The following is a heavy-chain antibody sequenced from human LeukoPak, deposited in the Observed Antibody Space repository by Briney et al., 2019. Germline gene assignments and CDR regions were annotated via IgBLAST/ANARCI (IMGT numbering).Heavy chain of an antibody. CDR1: GFTFSSYW. CDR2: IRYDGSNK. Sequence: GRSLRLSCAASGFTFSSYWMHWVRQAPGKGLEWVAFIRYDGSNKYYADSVKGRFTISRDNSKNTLYLQMNSLRAEDTAVYYCAKDEGGGFLTPYCMDVWGKGTTVTVSS. D-gene: IGHD3-3*01. J-gene: IGHJ6*03. CDR3: AKDEGGGFLTPYCMDV. V-gene: IGHV3-30*02.